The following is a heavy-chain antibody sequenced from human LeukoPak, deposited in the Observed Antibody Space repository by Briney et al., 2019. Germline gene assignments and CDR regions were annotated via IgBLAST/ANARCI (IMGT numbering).Heavy chain of an antibody. J-gene: IGHJ6*02. V-gene: IGHV4-30-2*01. D-gene: IGHD3-10*01. Sequence: SETLSLTCAVSGGSISSGGYSWSWLRQPPGKGLEWIGYIYHSGSTYYNPSLKSRVTISVDRSKYQFSLKLSSVTAAETVVYYGARVVVRGVPGGMDGWGQGTTVTVSS. CDR2: IYHSGST. CDR1: GGSISSGGYS. CDR3: ARVVVRGVPGGMDG.